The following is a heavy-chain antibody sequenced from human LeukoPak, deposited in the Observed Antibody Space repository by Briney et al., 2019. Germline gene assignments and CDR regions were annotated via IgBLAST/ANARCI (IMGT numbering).Heavy chain of an antibody. CDR3: ARGWYYGMDV. CDR2: ISSSGSTI. CDR1: GFTFSTYE. D-gene: IGHD5-24*01. J-gene: IGHJ6*02. V-gene: IGHV3-48*03. Sequence: GGSLRLSCAASGFTFSTYEMNWVRQAPGKGLEWVSYISSSGSTIYYADSVKGRFTISRDNAKNSLYLQMNSLRAEDTAVYYCARGWYYGMDVWGQGTTITVSS.